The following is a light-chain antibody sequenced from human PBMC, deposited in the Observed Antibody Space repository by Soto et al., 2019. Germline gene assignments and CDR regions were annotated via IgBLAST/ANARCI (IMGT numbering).Light chain of an antibody. J-gene: IGLJ2*01. V-gene: IGLV2-14*01. CDR3: SSYRSSTVV. Sequence: QSVLTQPASVSGSPGQSITISCTGTSSDVGRYNYVSWYQQHPGNAPKLVIYEVSNRPSGVSNRFSGSKSGSTASLIISGLQAEDEADYYCSSYRSSTVVFGGGTKVTVL. CDR1: SSDVGRYNY. CDR2: EVS.